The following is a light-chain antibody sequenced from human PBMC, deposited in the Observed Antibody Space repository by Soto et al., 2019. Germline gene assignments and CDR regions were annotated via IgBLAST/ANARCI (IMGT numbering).Light chain of an antibody. CDR1: QSVSSSY. J-gene: IGKJ1*01. Sequence: EILLPQSPGTLSLSPGERATLSLRASQSVSSSYLAWYQPKPGKAPRLLIYGTSSRDTGIPDRISGSGSWTDFTLTISRLEPEDFEVDYCQQYNNWPRTFGQGTQVDIK. CDR2: GTS. CDR3: QQYNNWPRT. V-gene: IGKV3-20*01.